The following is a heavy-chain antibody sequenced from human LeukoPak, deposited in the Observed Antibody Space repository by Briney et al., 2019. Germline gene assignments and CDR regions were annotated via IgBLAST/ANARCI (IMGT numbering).Heavy chain of an antibody. CDR2: INEEGSEK. V-gene: IGHV3-7*05. J-gene: IGHJ4*02. CDR3: ATGGHYYGD. CDR1: GITFNRHW. D-gene: IGHD3-10*01. Sequence: PGGSLRLSCAASGITFNRHWMRWVRQAPGKGLEWVAKINEEGSEKDYGDSVKGRFIISRDNAKRSVSLQMNRLRAEDTAVYYCATGGHYYGDWGQGTLVTVSA.